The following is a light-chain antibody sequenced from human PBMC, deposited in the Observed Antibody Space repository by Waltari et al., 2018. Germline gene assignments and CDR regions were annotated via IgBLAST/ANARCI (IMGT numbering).Light chain of an antibody. V-gene: IGKV1-39*02. CDR3: QYGMVPLT. CDR1: ENVNNY. J-gene: IGKJ3*01. Sequence: DIQMTQSPSSLSASVGDRVTITCRTTENVNNYLNWYQQKPGKAPKLLIYKASTLQSGVPSRFSGSGSGTHNTFTIRSLQSEEVATYYCQYGMVPLTFGPGTKLDIK. CDR2: KAS.